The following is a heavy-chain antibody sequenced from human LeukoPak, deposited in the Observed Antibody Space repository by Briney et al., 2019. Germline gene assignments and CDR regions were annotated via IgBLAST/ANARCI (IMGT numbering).Heavy chain of an antibody. CDR3: ARGLGSSGWYSTPFGY. J-gene: IGHJ4*02. Sequence: ASETLSLTCTVSGGSISSYYWSWIRQPPGKGLEWIGYIYYSGSTNYNPSLKSRVTISVDTSKNQFSLKLSSVTAADTAVYYCARGLGSSGWYSTPFGYWGQGTLVTVSS. D-gene: IGHD6-19*01. V-gene: IGHV4-59*08. CDR2: IYYSGST. CDR1: GGSISSYY.